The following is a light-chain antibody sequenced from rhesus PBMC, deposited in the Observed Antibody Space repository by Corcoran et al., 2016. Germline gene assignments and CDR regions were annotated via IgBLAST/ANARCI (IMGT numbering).Light chain of an antibody. CDR2: YAS. CDR1: QGISSY. Sequence: DIQMTQSPSSLSASVGDRVTITCRASQGISSYLAWYQQKQGKAPKPLIYYASNLESGVPSRFSGSGSGTEFTLTISSLQPEDFATYYCQQYKSDPWTFGQGTKVEIK. J-gene: IGKJ1*01. V-gene: IGKV1-37*01. CDR3: QQYKSDPWT.